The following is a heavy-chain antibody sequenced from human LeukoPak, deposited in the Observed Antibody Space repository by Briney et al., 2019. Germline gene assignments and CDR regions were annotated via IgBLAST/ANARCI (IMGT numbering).Heavy chain of an antibody. CDR1: GFTFSDYA. Sequence: GGSLRLSCSASGFTFSDYALGWVRQAPGRGLEWVATLSGSGAGTYYSDSVQGRFTISRDNSKRTLFLQMNSLRAEDTAFYYCAKAELGVDTFFDYWGQGTLVTVSS. V-gene: IGHV3-23*01. D-gene: IGHD3-3*01. CDR3: AKAELGVDTFFDY. J-gene: IGHJ4*02. CDR2: LSGSGAGT.